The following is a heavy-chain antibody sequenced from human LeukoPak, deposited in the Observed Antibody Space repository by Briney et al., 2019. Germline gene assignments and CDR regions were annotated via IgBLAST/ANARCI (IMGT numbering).Heavy chain of an antibody. CDR3: AKDLEGRYSSGWFGPGYFDY. Sequence: GGSLRLSCAASGFTFSSYAMSWVRQAPGKGLEWVSAISGSGGSTYYADSVKGRFTISRDNPKNTLYLQMNNLRAEDTAVYYCAKDLEGRYSSGWFGPGYFDYWGQGTLVTVSS. D-gene: IGHD6-19*01. V-gene: IGHV3-23*01. CDR2: ISGSGGST. CDR1: GFTFSSYA. J-gene: IGHJ4*02.